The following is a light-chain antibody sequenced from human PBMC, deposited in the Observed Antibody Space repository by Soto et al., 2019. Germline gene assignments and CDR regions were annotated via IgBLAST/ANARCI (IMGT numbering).Light chain of an antibody. J-gene: IGKJ1*01. Sequence: DIKMNQSPATLSASVGDRVTITCRASQSISSWLAWYQQKPGQAPKLLIYDASSLESGVPSRFSGSGSGTEFTLTISSLKPDDFAAYYCQQYHGYSRTFGQGTKVDIK. V-gene: IGKV1-5*01. CDR3: QQYHGYSRT. CDR1: QSISSW. CDR2: DAS.